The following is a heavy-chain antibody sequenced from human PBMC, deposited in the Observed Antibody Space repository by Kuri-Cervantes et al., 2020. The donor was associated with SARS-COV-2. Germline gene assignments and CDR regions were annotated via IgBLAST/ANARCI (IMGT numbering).Heavy chain of an antibody. Sequence: ASVKVSCKASGYTFTSYYMHWVRQAPGQGLEWMGIINPSGGSTSYAQKFQGRVTMTRDTSTSTVYMELSSLRSEDTAVYYCATEGNCSSTSCLGPIYYYGMDVWGQGTTVTVSS. V-gene: IGHV1-46*01. CDR2: INPSGGST. CDR1: GYTFTSYY. CDR3: ATEGNCSSTSCLGPIYYYGMDV. D-gene: IGHD2-2*01. J-gene: IGHJ6*02.